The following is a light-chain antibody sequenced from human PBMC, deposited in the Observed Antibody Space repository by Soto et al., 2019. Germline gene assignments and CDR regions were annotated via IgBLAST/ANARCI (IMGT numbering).Light chain of an antibody. CDR3: QQYQNLWT. Sequence: IGMGQSRATLSVSPGERATLSCRASQTIYSNVAWYQQRPGQPPRLLIYRASSRATGIPARFSGSGSGTEFTLTINGLQSEDFAVYYCQQYQNLWTFGQGTKVDI. J-gene: IGKJ1*01. CDR1: QTIYSN. CDR2: RAS. V-gene: IGKV3-15*01.